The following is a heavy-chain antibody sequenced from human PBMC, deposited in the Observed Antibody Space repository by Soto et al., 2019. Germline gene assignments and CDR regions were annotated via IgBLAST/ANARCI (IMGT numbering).Heavy chain of an antibody. D-gene: IGHD1-1*01. CDR3: ARGRYGDY. CDR1: GYAFTTYG. V-gene: IGHV1-18*01. J-gene: IGHJ4*02. CDR2: ISAHNGNT. Sequence: QVHLVQSGAEVKKPGASVKVSCKGSGYAFTTYGITWVRQAPGQGLEWMGWISAHNGNTNYAQKLQGRVSVTRDTSTSTAYMELTSLRSDDTAVYYCARGRYGDYWGQGALVTVSS.